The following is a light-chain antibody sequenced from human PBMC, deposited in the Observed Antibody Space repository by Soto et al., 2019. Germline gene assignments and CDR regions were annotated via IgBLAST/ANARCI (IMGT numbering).Light chain of an antibody. CDR2: KAS. J-gene: IGKJ1*01. V-gene: IGKV1-5*03. CDR3: QQYNTYSRT. Sequence: DIQMTQSPSTLSAFVGDRVTITCRASQSIGSWLAWYQQKPGKAPKLLIYKASNLESGVPSGFSGSGSGTEFTLTISSLQPDDFATYHCQQYNTYSRTFGQGTKVDIK. CDR1: QSIGSW.